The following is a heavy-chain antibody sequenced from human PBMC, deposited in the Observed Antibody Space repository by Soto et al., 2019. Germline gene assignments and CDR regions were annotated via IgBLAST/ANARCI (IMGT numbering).Heavy chain of an antibody. J-gene: IGHJ4*02. CDR1: GGTLSNYV. Sequence: QVQLVQSGAEVKKPGSSVKVSCKASGGTLSNYVINWVRHAPGQGLEWMGGIIPISRTPYYAQKFQGRVTITADEITSTAYMELSSLRSEDTAVYYCARGGFSGSHFAYWGQGTLVTVSS. D-gene: IGHD1-26*01. V-gene: IGHV1-69*01. CDR2: IIPISRTP. CDR3: ARGGFSGSHFAY.